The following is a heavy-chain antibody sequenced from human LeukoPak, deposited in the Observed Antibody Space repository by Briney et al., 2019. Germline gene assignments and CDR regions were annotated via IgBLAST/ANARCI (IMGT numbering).Heavy chain of an antibody. CDR1: GYTFTGYY. J-gene: IGHJ6*02. CDR3: ASGGGYCSGGSCYSVEPYYYYGMDV. V-gene: IGHV1-2*02. CDR2: INPNSGGT. D-gene: IGHD2-15*01. Sequence: APVKVSCKASGYTFTGYYMHWVRQAPGQGLEWMGWINPNSGGTNYAQKFQGRVTMTRDTSISTAYMELSRLRSDDTAVYYCASGGGYCSGGSCYSVEPYYYYGMDVWGQGTTVTVSS.